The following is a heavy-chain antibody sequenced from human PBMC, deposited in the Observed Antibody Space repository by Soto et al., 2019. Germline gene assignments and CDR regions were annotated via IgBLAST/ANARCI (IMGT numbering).Heavy chain of an antibody. V-gene: IGHV3-23*01. D-gene: IGHD6-19*01. Sequence: PGGSLRLSCAASGFTFSSYAMSWGRQAPGKGLEWVSAISGSGGSTYYADSVKGRFTIPRDNSKNTLYLQMNSLRAGDTAVYYFAKDLSSSGWYDAFDIWGQGTMVTVSS. CDR3: AKDLSSSGWYDAFDI. J-gene: IGHJ3*02. CDR2: ISGSGGST. CDR1: GFTFSSYA.